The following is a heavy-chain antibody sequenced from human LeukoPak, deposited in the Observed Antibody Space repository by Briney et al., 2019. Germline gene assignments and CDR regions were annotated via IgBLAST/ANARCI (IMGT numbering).Heavy chain of an antibody. D-gene: IGHD3-22*01. CDR2: INHSGST. V-gene: IGHV4-34*01. J-gene: IGHJ4*02. Sequence: PSETLSLTGAVYGGSFGGYYWSWIRQPPGKGLEWIGEINHSGSTNYNPSLKSRVTISVDTSKNQFSLKLSSVTAADTAVYYCARAYYDSSGYYFDYWGQGTLVTVSS. CDR1: GGSFGGYY. CDR3: ARAYYDSSGYYFDY.